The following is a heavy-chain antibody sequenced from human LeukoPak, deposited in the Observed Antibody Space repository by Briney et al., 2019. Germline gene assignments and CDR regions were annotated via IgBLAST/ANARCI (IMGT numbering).Heavy chain of an antibody. CDR1: GFTFSSYG. V-gene: IGHV3-30*18. D-gene: IGHD6-19*01. CDR3: AKGSPGIAVAGFYFDY. CDR2: ISYDGSNK. Sequence: QAGGSLRLSCAASGFTFSSYGMHWVRQAPGKGLEWVAVISYDGSNKYYADSVKGRFTISRDNSKNTLYLQMNSLRAEDTAVYYCAKGSPGIAVAGFYFDYWGQGTLVTVSS. J-gene: IGHJ4*02.